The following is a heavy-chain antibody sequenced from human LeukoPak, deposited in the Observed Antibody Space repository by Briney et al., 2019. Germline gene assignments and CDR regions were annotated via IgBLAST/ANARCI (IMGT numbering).Heavy chain of an antibody. CDR3: ARGSGYSYGYPFDY. Sequence: GGSLRLSCAASGFTVSSNYMSWVRQAPGEGLEWVSVIYSGGSTYYADSVKGRFTISRHNSKNTLYLQMNSLRAEDTAVYYCARGSGYSYGYPFDYWGQGTLVTVSS. D-gene: IGHD5-18*01. CDR1: GFTVSSNY. J-gene: IGHJ4*02. V-gene: IGHV3-53*04. CDR2: IYSGGST.